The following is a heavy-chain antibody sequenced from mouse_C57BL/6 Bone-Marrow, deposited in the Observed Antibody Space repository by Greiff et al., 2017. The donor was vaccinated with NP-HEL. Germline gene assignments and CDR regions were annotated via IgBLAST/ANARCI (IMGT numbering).Heavy chain of an antibody. CDR3: ARGGTGTEDY. CDR1: GYTFTSYW. J-gene: IGHJ2*01. Sequence: QVQLKQPGAELVRPGTSVKLSCKASGYTFTSYWMHWVKQRPGQGLEWIGVIDPSDSYTNYNQKFKGKATLTVDTSSSTAYMQLSSLTSEDSAVYYCARGGTGTEDYWGQGTTLTVSS. V-gene: IGHV1-59*01. D-gene: IGHD4-1*01. CDR2: IDPSDSYT.